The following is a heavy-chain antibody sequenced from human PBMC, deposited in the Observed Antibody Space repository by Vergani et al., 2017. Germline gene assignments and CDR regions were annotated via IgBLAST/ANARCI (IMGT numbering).Heavy chain of an antibody. D-gene: IGHD2-2*01. CDR1: GFTSAGYA. V-gene: IGHV3-43*02. CDR2: IKWGGGTT. J-gene: IGHJ5*02. CDR3: AKDGVRQGYSTSWYNWFDP. Sequence: EVQLEESGGGLVLPGRSLRLSCVASGFTSAGYAMHWVRQAPGKGLEWVSLIKWGGGTTYYAGSVKGRFTISRDDSKNSLFLQMNSLRTEDTAFYYCAKDGVRQGYSTSWYNWFDPWGQGTLVTVSS.